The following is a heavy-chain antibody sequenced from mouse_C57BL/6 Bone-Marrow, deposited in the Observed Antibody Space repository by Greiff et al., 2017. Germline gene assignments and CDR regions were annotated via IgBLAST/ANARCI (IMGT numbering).Heavy chain of an antibody. D-gene: IGHD1-1*01. CDR1: GYTFTDYY. V-gene: IGHV1-19*01. CDR3: ARAPYYGSPYYFDY. Sequence: EVQLQQSGPVLVKPGASVKMSCKASGYTFTDYYMNWVQQSHGKSLEWIGVINPYNGGTSYNQKFKGKATLTVDKSSSTAYMELNSLTSEDSAVYYCARAPYYGSPYYFDYWGQGTTLTVSS. CDR2: INPYNGGT. J-gene: IGHJ2*01.